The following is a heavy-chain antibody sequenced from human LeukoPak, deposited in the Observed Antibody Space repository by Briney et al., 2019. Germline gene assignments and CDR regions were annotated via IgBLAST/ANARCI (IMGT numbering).Heavy chain of an antibody. CDR3: AKAGDSSSWYEDFDY. Sequence: GGSLRLSCAASGFTFSSYGMSWVRQAPGKGLEWVSAISGSGGSTYYADSVKGRLTISRDNSKNTLYLQMNSLRAEDTAVYYCAKAGDSSSWYEDFDYWGQGTLVTVSS. D-gene: IGHD6-13*01. J-gene: IGHJ4*02. CDR2: ISGSGGST. V-gene: IGHV3-23*01. CDR1: GFTFSSYG.